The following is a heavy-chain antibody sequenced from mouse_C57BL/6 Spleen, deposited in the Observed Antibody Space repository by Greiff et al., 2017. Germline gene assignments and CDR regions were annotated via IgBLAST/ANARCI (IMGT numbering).Heavy chain of an antibody. J-gene: IGHJ1*03. D-gene: IGHD2-4*01. V-gene: IGHV1-19*01. CDR3: ARSGDYGPASYWYFDV. CDR2: INPYNGGT. Sequence: EVQLQQSGPVLVKPGASVKMSCKASGYTFTDYYMNWVKQSHGKSLEWIGVINPYNGGTSYNQKFKGKATLTVDKSSSTAYMELNSLTSEDSAVYYCARSGDYGPASYWYFDVWGTGTTVTVSS. CDR1: GYTFTDYY.